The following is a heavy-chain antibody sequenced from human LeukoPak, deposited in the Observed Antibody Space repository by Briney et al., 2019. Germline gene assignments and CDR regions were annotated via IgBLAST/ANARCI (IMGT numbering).Heavy chain of an antibody. J-gene: IGHJ6*03. Sequence: GGSLRLSCAASGFSFSNYGMHWVRQAPGKGLEWVSFIRYDGSNEYSADSVKGRFTISRDNAKNSLYLQMNSLRAEDTAVYYCARDHSAAAGTGTNYYYYYMDVWGKGTTVTISS. D-gene: IGHD6-13*01. V-gene: IGHV3-30*02. CDR2: IRYDGSNE. CDR1: GFSFSNYG. CDR3: ARDHSAAAGTGTNYYYYYMDV.